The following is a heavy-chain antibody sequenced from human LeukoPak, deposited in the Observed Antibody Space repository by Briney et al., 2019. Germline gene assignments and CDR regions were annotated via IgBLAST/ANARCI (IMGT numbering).Heavy chain of an antibody. CDR1: GFTFSSYG. D-gene: IGHD3-10*01. CDR2: ISYDGSNK. Sequence: GRSLRLPCAASGFTFSSYGMHWVRQAPGKGLEWVAVISYDGSNKYYADSVKGRFTISRDNSKNTLYLQMNSLRAEDTAVYYCAKPEITMVRGVPSLMDVWGQGTTVTVSS. V-gene: IGHV3-30*18. CDR3: AKPEITMVRGVPSLMDV. J-gene: IGHJ6*02.